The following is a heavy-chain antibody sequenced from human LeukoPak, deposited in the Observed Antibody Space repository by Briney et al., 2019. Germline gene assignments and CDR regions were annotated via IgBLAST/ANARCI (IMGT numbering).Heavy chain of an antibody. D-gene: IGHD6-19*01. CDR2: IYPGDSDT. CDR1: GYSFTSYW. J-gene: IGHJ4*02. V-gene: IGHV5-51*01. Sequence: GESLKISCKGSGYSFTSYWIGWVRQMPGKGREWMGIIYPGDSDTRYSPSLQGQVTISADKSISTAYLQWSSLKASDTAMYYCARRMEGYSSGWYFDYWGQGTLVTVSS. CDR3: ARRMEGYSSGWYFDY.